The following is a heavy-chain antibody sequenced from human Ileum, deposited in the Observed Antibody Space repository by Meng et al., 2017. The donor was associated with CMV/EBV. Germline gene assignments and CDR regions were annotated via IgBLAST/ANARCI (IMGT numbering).Heavy chain of an antibody. CDR2: ISSTGSTT. Sequence: GESLKISCAASGFTFRDYYMSWIRQAPGKGLEWVSYISSTGSTTYYADSVKGRFTISRENAKNSLYLQMNTLRAEDTAVYYCAREFSSSWNFDYWGQGTLVTVSS. CDR1: GFTFRDYY. J-gene: IGHJ4*02. D-gene: IGHD6-13*01. V-gene: IGHV3-11*04. CDR3: AREFSSSWNFDY.